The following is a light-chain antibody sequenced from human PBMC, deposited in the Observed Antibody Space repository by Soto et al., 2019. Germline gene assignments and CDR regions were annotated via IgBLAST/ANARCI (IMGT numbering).Light chain of an antibody. V-gene: IGKV3-20*01. CDR3: QQYGSSPGRT. J-gene: IGKJ1*01. CDR1: QSVSGY. Sequence: EIVLTQSPGTLSLSPGDRATLSCWASQSVSGYLAWYQQKLGQPPRLLIYDAFNRAAGIPARFSGSGSGTDFTLTISRLEPEDFAVYYCQQYGSSPGRTFGQGTKVDIK. CDR2: DAF.